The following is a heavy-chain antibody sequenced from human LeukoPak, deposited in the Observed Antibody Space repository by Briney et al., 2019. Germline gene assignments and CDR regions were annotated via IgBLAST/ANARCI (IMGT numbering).Heavy chain of an antibody. Sequence: GGSLRLSCAASGFTVTSSYMSWVRQAPGKGLEWVAVLYSGGHTYYAGSVRGRFTISRDTSKNTLYLQMDSLRSEDTAEYYCARARCDSCGYGSWAQGTLVTVSS. CDR1: GFTVTSSY. CDR3: ARARCDSCGYGS. CDR2: LYSGGHT. J-gene: IGHJ5*02. D-gene: IGHD3-22*01. V-gene: IGHV3-66*02.